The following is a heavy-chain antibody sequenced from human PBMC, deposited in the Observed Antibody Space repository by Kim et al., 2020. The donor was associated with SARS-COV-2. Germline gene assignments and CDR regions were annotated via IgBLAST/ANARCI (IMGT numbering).Heavy chain of an antibody. D-gene: IGHD4-17*01. CDR3: ARDMYYGVNYYYGMDV. CDR1: GFTVSSNY. Sequence: GGSLRLSCAASGFTVSSNYMSWVRQAPGKGLEWVSVIYSGGSTYYADSVKGRFTISRDNSKNTLYLQMNSLRAEDTAVYYCARDMYYGVNYYYGMDVWGQGTTVTVSS. CDR2: IYSGGST. V-gene: IGHV3-53*01. J-gene: IGHJ6*02.